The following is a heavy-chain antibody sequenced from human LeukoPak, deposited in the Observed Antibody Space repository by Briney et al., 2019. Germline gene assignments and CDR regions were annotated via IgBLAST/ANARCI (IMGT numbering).Heavy chain of an antibody. CDR3: ARDLPGIVVVPAAKRGAFDI. V-gene: IGHV4-38-2*02. Sequence: SETLSLTCTVSGYSISSGYDWGWIRQPPGKGLEWIGSIYHSGSTYYNPSLKSRVTISVDTSKNQFSLKLSSVTAADTAVYYCARDLPGIVVVPAAKRGAFDIWGQGTMVTVSS. CDR2: IYHSGST. J-gene: IGHJ3*02. D-gene: IGHD2-2*01. CDR1: GYSISSGYD.